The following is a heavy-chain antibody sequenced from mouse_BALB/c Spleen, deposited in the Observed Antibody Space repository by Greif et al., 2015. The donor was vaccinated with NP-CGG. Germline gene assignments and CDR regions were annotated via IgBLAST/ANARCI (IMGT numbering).Heavy chain of an antibody. D-gene: IGHD1-1*01. CDR3: ARYNYGSRCYFDY. CDR1: GYTFTSYV. Sequence: EVKLQESGPELVKPGASVKMSCKASGYTFTSYVMHWVKQKPGQGLEWIGYINPYNDGTKYNEKFKGKATLTSDKSSSTAYMELSSLTSEDSAVYYCARYNYGSRCYFDYWGQGTTLTVSS. CDR2: INPYNDGT. J-gene: IGHJ2*01. V-gene: IGHV1-14*01.